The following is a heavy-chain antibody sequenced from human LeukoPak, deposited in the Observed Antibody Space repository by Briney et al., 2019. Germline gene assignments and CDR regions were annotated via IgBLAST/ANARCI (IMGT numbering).Heavy chain of an antibody. CDR3: VRSPGYDFWSGYSTTMYYFDY. CDR2: INHSGST. Sequence: SETLSLTCAVYGGSFSGYYWSWIRQPPGKGLEWIGEINHSGSTNYNPSLKSRVTISVDTSKNQFSLKLSSVTAADTAVYYCVRSPGYDFWSGYSTTMYYFDYWGQGTLVTVSS. CDR1: GGSFSGYY. D-gene: IGHD3-3*01. J-gene: IGHJ4*02. V-gene: IGHV4-34*01.